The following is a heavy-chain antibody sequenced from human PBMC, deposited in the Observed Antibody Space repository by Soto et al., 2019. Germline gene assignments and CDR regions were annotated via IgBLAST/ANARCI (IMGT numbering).Heavy chain of an antibody. CDR1: GFTFTSYW. V-gene: IGHV3-74*01. CDR2: NNPDGSST. D-gene: IGHD2-2*01. Sequence: GGSLRLSCAASGFTFTSYWMHWVRQAPGKGLVWVARNNPDGSSTAYADSVKGRFTISRDNAKNTLYLQMDSLRGEDTAVYYCARDYHGPDYWGQGTLVTVSS. CDR3: ARDYHGPDY. J-gene: IGHJ4*02.